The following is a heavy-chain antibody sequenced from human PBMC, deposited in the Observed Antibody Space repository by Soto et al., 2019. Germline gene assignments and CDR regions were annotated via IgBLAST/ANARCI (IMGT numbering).Heavy chain of an antibody. V-gene: IGHV4-34*01. D-gene: IGHD2-21*01. CDR3: ARGYCDNTSCYRSLYTWFDP. CDR2: VSESERT. J-gene: IGHJ5*02. CDR1: SGSISGFY. Sequence: SETLSLTCAVSSGSISGFYWTWIRQPPGKGPQWIGGVSESERTKYSPSLKSRATISVDRSKNQFSLKLISVTAADTAVYYCARGYCDNTSCYRSLYTWFDPWGQGTLVTVSS.